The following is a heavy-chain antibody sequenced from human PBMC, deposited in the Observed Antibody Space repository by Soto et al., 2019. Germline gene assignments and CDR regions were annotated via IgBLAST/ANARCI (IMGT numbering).Heavy chain of an antibody. V-gene: IGHV3-74*01. J-gene: IGHJ4*02. CDR3: TRDDEGLGI. D-gene: IGHD7-27*01. CDR1: GFTFSRYR. CDR2: ISNDGTTI. Sequence: EVQLVESGGGLVQPGGSLRLSCAASGFTFSRYRMHWVRQGPGKGLVWVSLISNDGTTINYADSVKGRFTISRDNAENTVYLQMNSLRAEDTAVYYCTRDDEGLGIWGQGTLVTVSS.